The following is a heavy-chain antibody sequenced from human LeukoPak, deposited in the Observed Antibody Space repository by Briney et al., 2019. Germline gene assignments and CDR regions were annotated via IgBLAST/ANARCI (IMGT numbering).Heavy chain of an antibody. CDR3: AREGVGYYYGSGSYSAIDY. CDR1: GGSISSGDYY. Sequence: NTSQTLSLTCTVSGGSISSGDYYWSWIRQPPGKGLEWIGYIYYSGSTYYNPSLKSRVTISVDTSKNQFSLKLSSVTAADTAVYYCAREGVGYYYGSGSYSAIDYWGQGTLVTVSS. J-gene: IGHJ4*02. V-gene: IGHV4-30-4*01. CDR2: IYYSGST. D-gene: IGHD3-10*01.